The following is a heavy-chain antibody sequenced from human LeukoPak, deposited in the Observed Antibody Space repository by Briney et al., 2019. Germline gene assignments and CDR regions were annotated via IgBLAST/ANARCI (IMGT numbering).Heavy chain of an antibody. J-gene: IGHJ5*02. CDR1: GFTFSTYS. CDR2: ISSSGSYI. D-gene: IGHD2-2*02. V-gene: IGHV3-21*01. Sequence: GGSLSLSCAASGFTFSTYSMNWVRQAPGKGLEWVSSISSSGSYIYYADSVKGRFTISRDNAKNSLYLQMNSLRAEDTAVYYCAGEVDCSSTSCYNEGWFDPWGQGTLVTVSS. CDR3: AGEVDCSSTSCYNEGWFDP.